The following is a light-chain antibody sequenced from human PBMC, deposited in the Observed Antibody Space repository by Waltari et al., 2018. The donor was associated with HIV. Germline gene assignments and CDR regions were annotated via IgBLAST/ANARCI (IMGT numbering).Light chain of an antibody. CDR2: DAS. Sequence: DIQVTQSPSSLSASVGDRVTITCRASQSFTTHLNWYQHKPGKAPKVLIFDASRLQTGVPSRFRGSGSGTDFTLTISSLQTEDFATYYCQQSYSNPYTFGQGTRLQIK. CDR3: QQSYSNPYT. V-gene: IGKV1-39*01. CDR1: QSFTTH. J-gene: IGKJ2*01.